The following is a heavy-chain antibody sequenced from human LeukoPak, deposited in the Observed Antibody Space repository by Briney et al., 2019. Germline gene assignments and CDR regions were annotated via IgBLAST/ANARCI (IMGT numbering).Heavy chain of an antibody. CDR3: ARDDARFLGSDYYYYGMDV. D-gene: IGHD3-3*01. Sequence: ASVKVSCKASGYTLTSYYLHWVRQAPGQGLEWMAIINPSGGSTSHAQKFQGRVTMTRDTSASTVYMELSSLRSEDTAVYYCARDDARFLGSDYYYYGMDVWGQGTTVTVSS. V-gene: IGHV1-46*01. CDR2: INPSGGST. CDR1: GYTLTSYY. J-gene: IGHJ6*02.